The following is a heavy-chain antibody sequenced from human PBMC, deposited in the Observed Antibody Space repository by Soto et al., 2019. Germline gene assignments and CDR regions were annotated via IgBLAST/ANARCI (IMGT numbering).Heavy chain of an antibody. V-gene: IGHV1-3*01. CDR3: ARSSLLWFGERTPLFDY. D-gene: IGHD3-10*01. J-gene: IGHJ4*02. CDR2: INAGNGNT. CDR1: GYTFTSYA. Sequence: QVQLVQSGAEVKKPGASVKVSCKASGYTFTSYAMHWVRQASGQRLEWMGWINAGNGNTKYSQKFQGRVTITRDTSASTAYMELSSLRSEDTAVYYCARSSLLWFGERTPLFDYWGQGTLVTVSS.